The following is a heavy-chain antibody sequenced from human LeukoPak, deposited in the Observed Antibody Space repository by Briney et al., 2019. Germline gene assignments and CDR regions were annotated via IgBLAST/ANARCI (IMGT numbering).Heavy chain of an antibody. CDR2: ISGSGGST. J-gene: IGHJ4*02. CDR3: AKGSLDYYDYVWGSYAGFDY. D-gene: IGHD3-16*01. V-gene: IGHV3-23*01. Sequence: PGGSLRLSCAASGFTFSGYAMSWVRQAPGKGLEWVSAISGSGGSTYYADSVKGRFTISRDNSKNTLYLQMNSLRAEDTAVYYCAKGSLDYYDYVWGSYAGFDYWGQGTLVTVSS. CDR1: GFTFSGYA.